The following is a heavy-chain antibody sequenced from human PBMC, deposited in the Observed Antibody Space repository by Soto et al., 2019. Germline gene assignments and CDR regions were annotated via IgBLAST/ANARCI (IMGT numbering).Heavy chain of an antibody. D-gene: IGHD2-15*01. V-gene: IGHV4-39*01. CDR3: ASSPGYCSGGSCLFDY. CDR1: GGSISSSSYY. CDR2: IYYSGST. J-gene: IGHJ4*02. Sequence: SETLSLTCTVSGGSISSSSYYWGWIRQPPGKGLEWIGSIYYSGSTYYNPSLKSRVTISVDTSKNQFSLKLSSVTAADTAVYYCASSPGYCSGGSCLFDYWGQGTLVTVSS.